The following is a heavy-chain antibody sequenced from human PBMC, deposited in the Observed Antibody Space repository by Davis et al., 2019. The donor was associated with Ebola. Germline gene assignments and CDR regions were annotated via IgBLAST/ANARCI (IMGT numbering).Heavy chain of an antibody. D-gene: IGHD3-22*01. V-gene: IGHV4-38-2*02. Sequence: SETLSLTCTVSGYYIGSGYYWGWIRQPPGKGLEWIGSIYLTGKTYYNPSLKSRITISVDTSKNQFSLKLSSVTAADTAVYFCAKAYDSSGYAWFGPWGQGTLVTVSS. CDR3: AKAYDSSGYAWFGP. CDR1: GYYIGSGYY. CDR2: IYLTGKT. J-gene: IGHJ5*02.